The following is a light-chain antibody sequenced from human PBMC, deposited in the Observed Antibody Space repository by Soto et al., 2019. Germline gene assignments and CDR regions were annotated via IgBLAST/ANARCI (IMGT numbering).Light chain of an antibody. V-gene: IGLV2-8*01. CDR1: SSDVGAYNY. CDR2: EVS. J-gene: IGLJ1*01. Sequence: QSVLTQPPSASGSPGQSVAISCTGTSSDVGAYNYVAWYQQHPGKVSKLMIYEVSKRPSGVPDRFSGSKSGNTASLTVSGLQADDEADYYCSSYAGSDVFVFGTGTKVTVL. CDR3: SSYAGSDVFV.